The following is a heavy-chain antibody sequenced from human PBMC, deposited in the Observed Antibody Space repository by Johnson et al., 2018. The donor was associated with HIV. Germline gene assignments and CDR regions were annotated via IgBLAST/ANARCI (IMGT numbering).Heavy chain of an antibody. Sequence: VQLVESGGDFVQPGGSLRLSCAASGFTFSSYDMHWVRQATGKGLEWVSAIGTAGDTYYPGSVKGRFTISRENAKNSLYLQMNSLRAGDTAVYYCARRNGDIHAFDIWGQGTMVTVSS. CDR2: IGTAGDT. J-gene: IGHJ3*02. CDR3: ARRNGDIHAFDI. V-gene: IGHV3-13*01. CDR1: GFTFSSYD. D-gene: IGHD2-15*01.